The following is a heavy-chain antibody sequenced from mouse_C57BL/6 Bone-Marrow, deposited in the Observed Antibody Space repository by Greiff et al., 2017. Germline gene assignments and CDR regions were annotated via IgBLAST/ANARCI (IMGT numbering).Heavy chain of an antibody. CDR1: GYIFTNYW. J-gene: IGHJ1*03. CDR2: IYPGGGYT. Sequence: VQLQQSGAELVRPGTSVKMSCKASGYIFTNYWIGWAKQRPGHGLEWIGDIYPGGGYTNYYEKFKGQATLTADKSSSTAYMQFSSLTSEDSAIYYCAREGITTVVSDWYFDVWDTGTTVTVSS. CDR3: AREGITTVVSDWYFDV. D-gene: IGHD1-1*01. V-gene: IGHV1-63*01.